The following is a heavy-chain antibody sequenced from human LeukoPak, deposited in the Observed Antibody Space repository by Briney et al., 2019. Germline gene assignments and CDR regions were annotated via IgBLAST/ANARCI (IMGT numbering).Heavy chain of an antibody. D-gene: IGHD3-3*01. CDR3: ARVGYDFWSGLYYYMDV. CDR2: IKRDGSEK. V-gene: IGHV3-7*01. J-gene: IGHJ6*03. Sequence: GGSLRLSCAASGFTFSSYWMSWVRQAPGKGLEWVANIKRDGSEKYYVDSVKGRFTISRDNAKNSLYLQMNSLRAEDTAVYYCARVGYDFWSGLYYYMDVWGKGTTVTVSS. CDR1: GFTFSSYW.